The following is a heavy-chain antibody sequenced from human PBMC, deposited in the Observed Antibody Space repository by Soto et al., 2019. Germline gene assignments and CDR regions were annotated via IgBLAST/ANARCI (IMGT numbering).Heavy chain of an antibody. CDR3: ARHPTVTEYYFDY. D-gene: IGHD4-17*01. V-gene: IGHV4-59*08. Sequence: QVHLQESGPGLVKPSETLSLTCTVSGGSISSYYWSWIRQPPGKGLEWIGYIYYSGRTNYNPSLNSRDSISVATSKNQFSRKLSSVTAADTAVDYCARHPTVTEYYFDYWGQGTLVTVSS. CDR1: GGSISSYY. J-gene: IGHJ4*02. CDR2: IYYSGRT.